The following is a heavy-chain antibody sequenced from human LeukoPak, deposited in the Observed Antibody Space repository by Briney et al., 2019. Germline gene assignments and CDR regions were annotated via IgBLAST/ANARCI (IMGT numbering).Heavy chain of an antibody. V-gene: IGHV1-3*01. Sequence: RASVTVSCKASGYTFTIYAMHWVRQAPGQRLEWMGWINAGNGNTKYSQKFQGRVTITRHTSASTAYMELSSLRSEDTAVYYCAREFSGTAFDIWGQGTMVTVSS. CDR1: GYTFTIYA. CDR2: INAGNGNT. J-gene: IGHJ3*02. CDR3: AREFSGTAFDI. D-gene: IGHD1-1*01.